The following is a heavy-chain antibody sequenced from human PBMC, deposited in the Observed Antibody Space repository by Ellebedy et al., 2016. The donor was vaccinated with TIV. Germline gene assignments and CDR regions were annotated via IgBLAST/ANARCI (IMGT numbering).Heavy chain of an antibody. CDR3: AKSSGFGVVITIDY. J-gene: IGHJ4*02. Sequence: GGSLRLXXAASGFTFSSYGMHWVRQAPGKGLEWVAVISYDGSNKYYADSVKGRFTISRDNSKNTLYLQMNSLRAEDTAVYYCAKSSGFGVVITIDYWGQGTLVTVSS. CDR1: GFTFSSYG. D-gene: IGHD3-3*01. V-gene: IGHV3-30*18. CDR2: ISYDGSNK.